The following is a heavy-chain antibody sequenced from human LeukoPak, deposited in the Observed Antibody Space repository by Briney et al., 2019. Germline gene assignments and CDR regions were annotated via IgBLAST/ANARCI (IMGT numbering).Heavy chain of an antibody. Sequence: ASVKVSCKASGYTFTGYYMHWVRQAPGQGLEWMGWINPNSGGTNYAQKFQGRVTMTRDTSISTAYMELSRLRSDDTAVYYCARADIVVVPAYYYYMDVWGKGTTVTVSS. J-gene: IGHJ6*03. D-gene: IGHD2-2*01. V-gene: IGHV1-2*02. CDR3: ARADIVVVPAYYYYMDV. CDR1: GYTFTGYY. CDR2: INPNSGGT.